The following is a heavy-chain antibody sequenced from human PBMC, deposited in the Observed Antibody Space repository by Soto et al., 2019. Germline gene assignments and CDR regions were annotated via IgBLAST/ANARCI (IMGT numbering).Heavy chain of an antibody. J-gene: IGHJ6*02. D-gene: IGHD3-3*01. CDR1: GFTFSSYS. CDR2: ISSSSSYI. CDR3: ARSWNYYDYYGMDV. V-gene: IGHV3-21*01. Sequence: EVQLVESGGGLVKPGGSLRLSCAASGFTFSSYSKNWVRQAPGKGLGWVSSISSSSSYIYYADSVKGRFTISRDNAKNTLYLQMNSLRAEDTAVYYCARSWNYYDYYGMDVWCQGTTVTVSS.